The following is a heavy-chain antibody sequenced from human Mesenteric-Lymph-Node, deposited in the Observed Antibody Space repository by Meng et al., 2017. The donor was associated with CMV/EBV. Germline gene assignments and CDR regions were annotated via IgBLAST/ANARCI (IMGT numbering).Heavy chain of an antibody. CDR1: GDSISSSRYY. J-gene: IGHJ5*02. V-gene: IGHV4-39*07. CDR3: AREPYSGSCWGGWFDP. Sequence: SETLSLTCTVSGDSISSSRYYWGWIRQSPGKGLEWIGSMYYSGSTYYNPSLKTKITMSVDTSKNQFSLKLSSVTAADTAVYYCAREPYSGSCWGGWFDPWGQGTLVTVSS. D-gene: IGHD1-26*01. CDR2: MYYSGST.